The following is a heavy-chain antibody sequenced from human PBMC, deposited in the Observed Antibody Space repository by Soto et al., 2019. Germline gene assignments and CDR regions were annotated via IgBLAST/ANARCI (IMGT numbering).Heavy chain of an antibody. CDR1: GFTFSSYA. CDR3: ELSGGYDVYH. J-gene: IGHJ4*02. Sequence: GGALTLSCAASGFTFSSYAMSWVRQAPGKRLEWVSAISGSGGSTYYADSVKGRVTISRDNSKNTLYLQMNSLRAEDTAVYYCELSGGYDVYHRGQGGLATVSA. D-gene: IGHD5-12*01. V-gene: IGHV3-23*01. CDR2: ISGSGGST.